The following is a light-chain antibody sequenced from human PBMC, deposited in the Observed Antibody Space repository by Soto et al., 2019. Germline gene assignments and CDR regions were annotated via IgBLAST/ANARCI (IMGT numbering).Light chain of an antibody. Sequence: EIVWTQSPGTLSFSPGERATLFCRASQTVSSTFLAWYQQKPGQTPRLLIYGASTRATGIPDRFSGSGSGTDFTLTISRLEPEDFAVYYCQQYGTSPLTFGGGTKVE. V-gene: IGKV3-20*01. CDR2: GAS. J-gene: IGKJ4*01. CDR3: QQYGTSPLT. CDR1: QTVSSTF.